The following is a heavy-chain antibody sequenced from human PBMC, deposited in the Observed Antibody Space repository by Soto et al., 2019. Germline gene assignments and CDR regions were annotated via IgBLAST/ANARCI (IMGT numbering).Heavy chain of an antibody. Sequence: GGSLRLSCAASGFTFSSYSMNWVRQAPGKGLEWVSSISSSSSYIYYADSVKGRFTISRDNAKNSLYLQMNSLGAEDTAVYYCARDRDCTHGVCYLDYYYGMDVWGQGTTVTVSS. J-gene: IGHJ6*02. CDR2: ISSSSSYI. CDR3: ARDRDCTHGVCYLDYYYGMDV. CDR1: GFTFSSYS. D-gene: IGHD2-8*01. V-gene: IGHV3-21*01.